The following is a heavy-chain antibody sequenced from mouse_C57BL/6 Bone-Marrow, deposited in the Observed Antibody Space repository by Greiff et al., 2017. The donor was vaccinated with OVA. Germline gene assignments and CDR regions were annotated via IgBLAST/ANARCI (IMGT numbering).Heavy chain of an antibody. Sequence: QVQLKQPGAELVKPGASVKLSCKASGYTFTSYWMQWVKQRPGQGLELIGEIDPSDSYTNYNQKFKGKATLTVDTSSSTAYMQLSSLTSEDSAVYYCARSTVVDFDYWGQGTTLTVSS. CDR3: ARSTVVDFDY. J-gene: IGHJ2*01. V-gene: IGHV1-50*01. CDR2: IDPSDSYT. CDR1: GYTFTSYW. D-gene: IGHD1-1*01.